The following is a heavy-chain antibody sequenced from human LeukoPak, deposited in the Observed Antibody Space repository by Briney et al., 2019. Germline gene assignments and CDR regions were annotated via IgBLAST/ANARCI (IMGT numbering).Heavy chain of an antibody. V-gene: IGHV1-69*04. CDR1: GGTFSSYA. Sequence: SVKVSCKASGGTFSSYAISWVRQAPGQGLEWMGRIIPIFGIANYAQKFQGRVTITADKSTSTAYMELSSLRSEDTAVYYCARDLYCSGGSCEPSFDYWGQGTLVTVSS. CDR2: IIPIFGIA. CDR3: ARDLYCSGGSCEPSFDY. D-gene: IGHD2-15*01. J-gene: IGHJ4*02.